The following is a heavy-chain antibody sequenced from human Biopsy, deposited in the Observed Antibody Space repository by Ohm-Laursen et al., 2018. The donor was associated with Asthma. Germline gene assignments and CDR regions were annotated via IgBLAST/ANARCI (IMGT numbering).Heavy chain of an antibody. V-gene: IGHV1-3*01. Sequence: ASSVKVSCKVSGYTFIHFAIHWVRQAPGQRLEWMGWINAGDGNTKYSQKFQGRVTITRDTSASTAYMDPRSLRSEDTAMYYCARTYYDFLTGQVNDAFALWGQGTMVTVSS. CDR2: INAGDGNT. CDR3: ARTYYDFLTGQVNDAFAL. CDR1: GYTFIHFA. J-gene: IGHJ3*01. D-gene: IGHD3-9*01.